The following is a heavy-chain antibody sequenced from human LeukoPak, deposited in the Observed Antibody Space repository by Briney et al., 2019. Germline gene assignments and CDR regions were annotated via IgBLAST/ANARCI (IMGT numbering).Heavy chain of an antibody. CDR3: AREDGDSTNWFDP. CDR1: GGSISSGGYY. D-gene: IGHD4-17*01. CDR2: IYYSGST. J-gene: IGHJ5*02. V-gene: IGHV4-31*03. Sequence: PSETLSLTCTVSGGSISSGGYYWSWIRQHPGKGLEWIGYIYYSGSTYYNPSLKSRVTISVDTSKNQFSLKLSSVTAADTAVYYCAREDGDSTNWFDPWGQGTLVTVSS.